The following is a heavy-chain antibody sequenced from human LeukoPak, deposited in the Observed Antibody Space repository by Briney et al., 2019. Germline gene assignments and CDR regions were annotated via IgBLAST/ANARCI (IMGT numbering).Heavy chain of an antibody. CDR1: GGSISSYY. V-gene: IGHV4-34*01. J-gene: IGHJ4*02. CDR3: ARAPDY. Sequence: SETLSLTCTVSGGSISSYYWSWIRQPPGKGLEWIGEINHSGSTNYNPSLKSRVTISVDTSKNQFSLKLSSVTAADTAVYYCARAPDYWGQGTLVTVSS. CDR2: INHSGST.